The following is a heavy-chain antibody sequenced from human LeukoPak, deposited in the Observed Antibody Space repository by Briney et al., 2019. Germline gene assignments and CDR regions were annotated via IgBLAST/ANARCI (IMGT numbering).Heavy chain of an antibody. V-gene: IGHV3-23*01. CDR3: AKLRSSSSYDAFDI. CDR2: ISGSGGST. D-gene: IGHD2-2*01. Sequence: GGSLRLSCAASGFTFSSYGMHWVRQAPGKGLEWVSAISGSGGSTYYADSVKSRFTISRDNSKNTLYLQMSSLRAEDTAVYYCAKLRSSSSYDAFDIWGQGTLVTVSS. CDR1: GFTFSSYG. J-gene: IGHJ3*02.